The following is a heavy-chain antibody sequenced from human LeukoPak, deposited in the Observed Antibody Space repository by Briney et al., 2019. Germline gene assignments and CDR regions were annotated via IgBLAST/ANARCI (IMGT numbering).Heavy chain of an antibody. Sequence: SVKASCKASGGTFSSYAISWVRQAPGQGLEWMGGIIPIFGTANYAQKFQGRVTITADESTSTAYMELSSLRSEDTAVYYCARARDWAGYSYGFYYWGQGTLVTVSS. D-gene: IGHD5-18*01. CDR1: GGTFSSYA. J-gene: IGHJ4*02. CDR3: ARARDWAGYSYGFYY. V-gene: IGHV1-69*13. CDR2: IIPIFGTA.